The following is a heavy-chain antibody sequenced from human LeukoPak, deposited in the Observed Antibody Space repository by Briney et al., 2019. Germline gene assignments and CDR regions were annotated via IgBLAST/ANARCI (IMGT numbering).Heavy chain of an antibody. J-gene: IGHJ4*02. Sequence: QPGGSLRLSCAASGFTVSSNYMTWVRQAPGKGLEWVSVIYSGGSTYYADSVKGRFIISRDNSKNTLYLQMNNLRAEDTAVYYCATWPGGWYGEDSWGQGTLVTVSS. CDR1: GFTVSSNY. V-gene: IGHV3-53*01. D-gene: IGHD6-19*01. CDR3: ATWPGGWYGEDS. CDR2: IYSGGST.